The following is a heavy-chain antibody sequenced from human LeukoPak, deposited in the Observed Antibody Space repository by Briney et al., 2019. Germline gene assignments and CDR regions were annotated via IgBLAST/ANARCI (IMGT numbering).Heavy chain of an antibody. Sequence: GGSLRLSCAASGFNFSSFVMHWVRQAPGKGLEWVAVIWYDGSNKYYADSVKGRFTISRDNSKNTLYLQMNSLRAEDTAVYYCARGPSAYHKCFDYWGQGTLVTASS. V-gene: IGHV3-33*01. CDR1: GFNFSSFV. CDR2: IWYDGSNK. D-gene: IGHD5-12*01. CDR3: ARGPSAYHKCFDY. J-gene: IGHJ4*02.